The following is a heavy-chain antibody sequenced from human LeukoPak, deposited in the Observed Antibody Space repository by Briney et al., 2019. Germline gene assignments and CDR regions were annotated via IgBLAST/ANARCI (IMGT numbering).Heavy chain of an antibody. V-gene: IGHV4-34*01. Sequence: SETLSLTCAVYGGSFSGYYWSWIRQPPGKGLEWIGEINHSGSTNYNPSLKSRVTMSVDTSKNQFSLKLSSVTAADTAVYYCARVYNWFDPWGQGTLVTVSS. CDR2: INHSGST. CDR3: ARVYNWFDP. CDR1: GGSFSGYY. J-gene: IGHJ5*02.